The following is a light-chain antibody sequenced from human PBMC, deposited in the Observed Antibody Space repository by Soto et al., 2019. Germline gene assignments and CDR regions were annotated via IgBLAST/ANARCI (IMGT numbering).Light chain of an antibody. CDR1: ISNVSINP. J-gene: IGLJ1*01. CDR2: ETD. CDR3: EAWAETLDGLYV. Sequence: QPLPTHPPSVSLTPGHRFTISFSGSISNVSINPVNWYQHLPVAAPRLLIYETDRRSSGVPDRFYASKSGTSASLAISGLTSEDEADYYCEAWAETLDGLYVLATGTKVPVL. V-gene: IGLV1-44*01.